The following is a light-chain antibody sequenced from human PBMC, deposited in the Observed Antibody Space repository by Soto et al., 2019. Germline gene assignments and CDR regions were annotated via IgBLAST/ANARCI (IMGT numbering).Light chain of an antibody. CDR1: QSVSSSY. J-gene: IGKJ2*01. Sequence: EIVLTQSPGTLSLSPGERATLSCRASQSVSSSYLAWYQQKHGQAPRLLIYGASSRATGIPDRFSGSGSGPDFTLTISRLEPEDFAVYYCQQFNTFGQGTKLEIK. CDR2: GAS. CDR3: QQFNT. V-gene: IGKV3-20*01.